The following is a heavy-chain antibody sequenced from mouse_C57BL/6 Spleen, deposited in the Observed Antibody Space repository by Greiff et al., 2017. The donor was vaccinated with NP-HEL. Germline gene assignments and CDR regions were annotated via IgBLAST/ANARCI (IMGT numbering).Heavy chain of an antibody. J-gene: IGHJ3*01. D-gene: IGHD1-1*01. CDR1: GYTFTSYW. CDR3: ARGYGSSYDWFAY. CDR2: IYPGSGST. Sequence: VKLQQPGAELVKPGASVKMSCKASGYTFTSYWITWVKQRPGQGLEWIGDIYPGSGSTNYNEKFKSKATLTVDTSSSTAYMQLSSLTSEDSAVYDCARGYGSSYDWFAYWGQGTLVTVSA. V-gene: IGHV1-55*01.